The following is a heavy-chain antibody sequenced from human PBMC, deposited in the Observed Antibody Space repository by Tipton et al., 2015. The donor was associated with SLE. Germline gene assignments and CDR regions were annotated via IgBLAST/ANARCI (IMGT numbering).Heavy chain of an antibody. Sequence: TLSLTCAVSGYSISSYYWSWIRQPAGKGLEWIGRIYTSGSTNYNPSLKSRVTMSVDTSKNQFSLKLSSVTAADTAVYYCARDVRPMVQGVLGYFDLWGRGTLVTVSS. D-gene: IGHD3-10*01. CDR1: GYSISSYY. J-gene: IGHJ2*01. V-gene: IGHV4-4*07. CDR2: IYTSGST. CDR3: ARDVRPMVQGVLGYFDL.